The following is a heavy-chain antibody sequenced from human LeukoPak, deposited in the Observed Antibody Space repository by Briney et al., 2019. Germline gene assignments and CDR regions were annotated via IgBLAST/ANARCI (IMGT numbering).Heavy chain of an antibody. J-gene: IGHJ5*02. CDR3: AREVTIFGTSIGFDP. V-gene: IGHV1-69*01. Sequence: SVKVSCKASGGTFISYAISWVRQAPGRGLEWMGGIIPIFGTANYAQKFQGRVTITADESTSTAYMELSSLRSEDTAVYYCAREVTIFGTSIGFDPWGQGTLVTVSS. CDR1: GGTFISYA. D-gene: IGHD3-3*01. CDR2: IIPIFGTA.